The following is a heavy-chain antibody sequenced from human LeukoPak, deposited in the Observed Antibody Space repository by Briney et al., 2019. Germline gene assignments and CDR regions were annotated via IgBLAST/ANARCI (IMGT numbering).Heavy chain of an antibody. D-gene: IGHD1-14*01. V-gene: IGHV4-31*03. CDR2: IYYSGST. CDR3: AGEQWAVEPYYYYGMDV. J-gene: IGHJ6*02. CDR1: GGSISSRGYY. Sequence: SETLSLTCTVSGGSISSRGYYWSWIRQHPGKGLEWIGYIYYSGSTYYNPSLKSRVTISLDTSKNQFSLKMTSVTAADTAVYYCAGEQWAVEPYYYYGMDVWGPGTTVTVSS.